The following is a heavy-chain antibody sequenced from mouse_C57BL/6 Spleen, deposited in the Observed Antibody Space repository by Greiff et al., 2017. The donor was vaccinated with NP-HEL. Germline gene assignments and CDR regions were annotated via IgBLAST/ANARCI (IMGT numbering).Heavy chain of an antibody. V-gene: IGHV1-74*01. CDR3: AIGTAQATIFAY. D-gene: IGHD3-2*02. Sequence: VQLQQPGAELVKPGASVKVSCQASGYTFTSYLMHWVEQRPGQGLGWIGRIHPSDSDTNYNQKFKGKATLTVDKSSSTAYMQLSSLTSEDSAVYYCAIGTAQATIFAYWGQGTLVTVSA. CDR1: GYTFTSYL. CDR2: IHPSDSDT. J-gene: IGHJ3*01.